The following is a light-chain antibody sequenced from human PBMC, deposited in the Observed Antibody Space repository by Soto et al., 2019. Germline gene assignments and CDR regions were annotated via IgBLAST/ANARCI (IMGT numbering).Light chain of an antibody. Sequence: EIVLTQSPGTLSLSPGERATLSCRASQSVTSSYLAWYQQKPGQAPRLLIYGASSRATGIPDRFSGSGSGTDFTLTISRLEPEDSAVYYCQQYGSPLYTFGPGTKLEIK. CDR2: GAS. V-gene: IGKV3-20*01. CDR1: QSVTSSY. J-gene: IGKJ2*01. CDR3: QQYGSPLYT.